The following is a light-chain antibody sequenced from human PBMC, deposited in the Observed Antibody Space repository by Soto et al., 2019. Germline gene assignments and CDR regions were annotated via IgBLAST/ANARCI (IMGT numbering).Light chain of an antibody. Sequence: DVVMTQTPLSLSVAPGQPASISCKSSQSLLHITGETFLFWYLQKPGQSPQLLIYEVSTRVSGVPDRFSGSGSGTDLTLEISRVETDDVGIYYCIQSTQLPPTFGQGTRLGIE. CDR2: EVS. CDR1: QSLLHITGETF. V-gene: IGKV2D-29*02. CDR3: IQSTQLPPT. J-gene: IGKJ5*01.